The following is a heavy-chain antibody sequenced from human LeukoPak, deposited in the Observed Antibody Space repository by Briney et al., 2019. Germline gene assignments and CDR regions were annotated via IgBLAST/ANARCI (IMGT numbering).Heavy chain of an antibody. CDR3: ARVRTGFYGMDV. CDR2: IWYDGSNQ. CDR1: GFTFSSYG. V-gene: IGHV3-33*01. Sequence: GGSLRLSCAASGFTFSSYGMHWVRQAPGKGLEWVAVIWYDGSNQYYADSVKGRFTISRDNSKNTLYLQMNSLRAEDTAVYYCARVRTGFYGMDVWGQGTTVTVSS. J-gene: IGHJ6*02. D-gene: IGHD4-17*01.